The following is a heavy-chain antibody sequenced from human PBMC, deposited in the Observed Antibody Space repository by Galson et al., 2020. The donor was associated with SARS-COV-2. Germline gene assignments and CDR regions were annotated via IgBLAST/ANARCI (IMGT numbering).Heavy chain of an antibody. CDR1: GFTFSTYG. CDR2: LSHDGSKK. J-gene: IGHJ6*02. D-gene: IGHD3-10*01. CDR3: AKDRSLNCSSGSSRAYYYGLDV. V-gene: IGHV3-30*18. Sequence: GGSLRLSCAASGFTFSTYGLHWVRQAPGKGLEWVAGLSHDGSKKYYAASVKGRFTISRDNLENPVFLQVNSLRTEDTAVYFCAKDRSLNCSSGSSRAYYYGLDVWGQGTTVTVSS.